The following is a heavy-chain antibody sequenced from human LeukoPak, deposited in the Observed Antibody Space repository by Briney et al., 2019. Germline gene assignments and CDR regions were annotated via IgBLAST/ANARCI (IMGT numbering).Heavy chain of an antibody. CDR1: GFTFSSYG. Sequence: GRSLRLSCAASGFTFSSYGMHLVRQAPGKGLEGVAVIWYDGSNKYYADSVTGRFTISRDNSKNTLYLQMNSLRAEDTAVYYCARPQMMTDDYFDYWGQGTLVTVSS. J-gene: IGHJ4*02. D-gene: IGHD3-16*01. CDR2: IWYDGSNK. CDR3: ARPQMMTDDYFDY. V-gene: IGHV3-33*01.